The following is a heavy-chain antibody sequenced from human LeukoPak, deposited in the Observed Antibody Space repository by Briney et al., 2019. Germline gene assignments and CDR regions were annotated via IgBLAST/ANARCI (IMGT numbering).Heavy chain of an antibody. J-gene: IGHJ3*02. V-gene: IGHV3-74*01. CDR3: AKEDPQLGDDAFDI. D-gene: IGHD2-2*01. CDR1: GFTFRTYW. CDR2: INEDGSIT. Sequence: GGSLRLSCAVSGFTFRTYWMHWVRQVPGEGLVWVSCINEDGSITNYADSVKGRFSISRDNAKNTLYLQMNSLRAEDTAVYYCAKEDPQLGDDAFDIWGQGTMVTVSS.